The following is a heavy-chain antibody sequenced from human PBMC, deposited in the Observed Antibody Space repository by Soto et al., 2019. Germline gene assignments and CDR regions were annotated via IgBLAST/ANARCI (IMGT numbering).Heavy chain of an antibody. CDR2: MNPGSGDT. J-gene: IGHJ5*02. D-gene: IGHD6-6*01. Sequence: ASVKVSCNASGYIFTNNDVSWVRQATGQGLEWMGWMNPGSGDTGYAQKFQGRVTMTRDISTATAYMELSSLRSEDTAVYYCARESRDFVLWFDPWGQGTLVTVSA. V-gene: IGHV1-8*01. CDR1: GYIFTNND. CDR3: ARESRDFVLWFDP.